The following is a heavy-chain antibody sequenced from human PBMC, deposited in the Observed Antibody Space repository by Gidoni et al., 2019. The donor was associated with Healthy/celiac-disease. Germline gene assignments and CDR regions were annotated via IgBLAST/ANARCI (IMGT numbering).Heavy chain of an antibody. V-gene: IGHV3-23*01. CDR3: AKDLYYGDYRYYYYGMDV. D-gene: IGHD4-17*01. CDR2: ISGSGGST. J-gene: IGHJ6*02. Sequence: EVQLLESGGGLVQPGGSLRLSCAASGFTFSSYAMSWVRQAPGKGLEWVSAISGSGGSTYYADSVKGRFTISRDNSKNTLYLQMNSLRAEDTAVYYCAKDLYYGDYRYYYYGMDVWGQGTTVTVSS. CDR1: GFTFSSYA.